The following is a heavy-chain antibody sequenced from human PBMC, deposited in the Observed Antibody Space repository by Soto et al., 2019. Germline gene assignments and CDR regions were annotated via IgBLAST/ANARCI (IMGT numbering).Heavy chain of an antibody. CDR3: ARHDDSRSYFDGMDV. CDR1: GGTFSSYA. CDR2: IIPIFGTA. J-gene: IGHJ6*02. V-gene: IGHV1-69*12. Sequence: QVQLVQSGAEVKKPGSSVKVSCKASGGTFSSYAISWVRQAPGQGLEWMGGIIPIFGTADYAQKFQGRVTITADESTSTAFMDLSSLRSEDTAVYYCARHDDSRSYFDGMDVWGQGTTGTVSS. D-gene: IGHD4-17*01.